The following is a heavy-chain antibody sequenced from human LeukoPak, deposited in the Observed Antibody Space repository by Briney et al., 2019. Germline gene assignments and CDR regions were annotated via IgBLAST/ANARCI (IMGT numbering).Heavy chain of an antibody. V-gene: IGHV3-23*01. J-gene: IGHJ4*02. Sequence: PGGSLRLSCAASGFTFSSYAMSWVRQAPGKGLEWVSAISGSGGSTYYADSVKGRFTISRDKSKNTLYLQMNSLRAEDTAVYYCAKVQSSSWYYFDYWGQGTLVAVSS. CDR3: AKVQSSSWYYFDY. CDR2: ISGSGGST. CDR1: GFTFSSYA. D-gene: IGHD6-13*01.